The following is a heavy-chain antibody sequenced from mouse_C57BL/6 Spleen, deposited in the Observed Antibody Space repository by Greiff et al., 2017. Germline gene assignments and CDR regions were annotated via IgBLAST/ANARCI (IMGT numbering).Heavy chain of an antibody. CDR1: GYTFTDYE. Sequence: QVQLQQSGAELVRPGASVTLSCKASGYTFTDYEMHWVKQTPVHGLEWIGAIDPETGGTAYNQKFKGKAILTADKSSSTAYMELRSRTSEDSAVYYCTYGRSLDYWGQGTTRTVSS. V-gene: IGHV1-15*01. CDR3: TYGRSLDY. CDR2: IDPETGGT. D-gene: IGHD1-1*01. J-gene: IGHJ2*01.